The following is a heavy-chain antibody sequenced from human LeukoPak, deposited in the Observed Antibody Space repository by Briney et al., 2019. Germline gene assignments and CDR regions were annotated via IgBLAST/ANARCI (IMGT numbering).Heavy chain of an antibody. CDR2: ISGSGGST. V-gene: IGHV3-23*01. D-gene: IGHD2-15*01. Sequence: GGSLRLSCAASGFTFSTYAVSWVRQAPGKGLKWVSAISGSGGSTYYADSVKGRITISRDNSKNTLYLQMNSLRAEDTAVYYCAKGVGYCSGGSCQQFDYWGQGTLVTVSS. CDR3: AKGVGYCSGGSCQQFDY. J-gene: IGHJ4*02. CDR1: GFTFSTYA.